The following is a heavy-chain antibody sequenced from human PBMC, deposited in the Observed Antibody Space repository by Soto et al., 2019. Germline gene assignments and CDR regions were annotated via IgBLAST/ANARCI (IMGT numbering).Heavy chain of an antibody. J-gene: IGHJ4*02. V-gene: IGHV4-4*02. D-gene: IGHD6-13*01. CDR2: IYHSGST. Sequence: QVQLEESGPGLAKPSGTLSLTCTVSGGSISSNNWWSWVRQPPGKGLEWIGEIYHSGSTNYNPSRKSRVIISVDTSKNQCSLRLSSVTAADTAVYYCARYIAASGTYYLDFWGQGTLVTVSS. CDR1: GGSISSNNW. CDR3: ARYIAASGTYYLDF.